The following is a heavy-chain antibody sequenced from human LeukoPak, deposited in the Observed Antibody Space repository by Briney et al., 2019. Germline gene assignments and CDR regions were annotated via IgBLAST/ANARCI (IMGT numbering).Heavy chain of an antibody. J-gene: IGHJ4*02. V-gene: IGHV3-30-3*01. CDR3: ATTPGYSSSWRTYFDY. CDR1: GFTFSSYA. D-gene: IGHD6-13*01. Sequence: GGSLRLSCAASGFTFSSYAMHWARQAPGKGLEWVAVISYGGSNKYYADSVKGRFTISRDNSKNTLYLQMNSLRAEDTAVYYCATTPGYSSSWRTYFDYWGQGTLVTVSS. CDR2: ISYGGSNK.